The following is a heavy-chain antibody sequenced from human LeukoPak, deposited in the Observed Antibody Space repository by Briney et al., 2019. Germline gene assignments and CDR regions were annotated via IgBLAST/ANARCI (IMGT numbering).Heavy chain of an antibody. CDR1: GFTFSSYS. CDR2: ISSSSSYI. CDR3: ARDQIIVGATPFDY. D-gene: IGHD1-26*01. J-gene: IGHJ4*02. Sequence: PGGSLRLSCAASGFTFSSYSMNWVRQAPGKGLEWVSSISSSSSYIYYADSVKGRFTISRDNAKNSLYLQMNSLRAEDTAVYYCARDQIIVGATPFDYWGQGTLVTVSS. V-gene: IGHV3-21*01.